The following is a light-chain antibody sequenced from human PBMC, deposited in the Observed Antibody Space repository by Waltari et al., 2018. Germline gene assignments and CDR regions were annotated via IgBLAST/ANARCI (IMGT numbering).Light chain of an antibody. Sequence: QLVLTQSPSASASLGASVKLTCTLSSGHSSYAIAWHQPQPEKGPRYLMKLNSDGSHSKGDGIPDRFSGSSSGAERYLTISRLQSEDEADYYCQTWGTGINWVFGGGTKLTVL. CDR3: QTWGTGINWV. CDR1: SGHSSYA. CDR2: LNSDGSH. V-gene: IGLV4-69*01. J-gene: IGLJ3*02.